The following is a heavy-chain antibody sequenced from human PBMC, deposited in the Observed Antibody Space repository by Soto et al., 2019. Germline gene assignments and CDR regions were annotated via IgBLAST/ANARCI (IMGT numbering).Heavy chain of an antibody. CDR2: ISGHSGNI. Sequence: EVQLVESGGGLVQPGRSLRLSCAASGFTFENYAMHWVRQAPGKGLEWVSGISGHSGNIGYADSVRGRFTISRDNAKNSLYLQMNSLRPEDMGLYYCAKDKLYSNDGHYFDYWGQGTLVTVSS. D-gene: IGHD4-4*01. V-gene: IGHV3-9*03. CDR1: GFTFENYA. CDR3: AKDKLYSNDGHYFDY. J-gene: IGHJ4*02.